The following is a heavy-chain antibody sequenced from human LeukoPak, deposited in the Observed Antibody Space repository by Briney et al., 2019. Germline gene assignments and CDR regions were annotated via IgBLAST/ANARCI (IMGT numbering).Heavy chain of an antibody. CDR1: GFTFSHFG. CDR2: IWSDGTNE. D-gene: IGHD4-11*01. Sequence: GGSLRLSCAASGFTFSHFGMLWVRQAPGKGLELVAVIWSDGTNEYYADSVKGRFSISRDNSKNTVSLKMNSLRTEDTAVYFCAKDAQRGFDYSNSLQYWGQGTLVTVSS. V-gene: IGHV3-33*03. CDR3: AKDAQRGFDYSNSLQY. J-gene: IGHJ4*02.